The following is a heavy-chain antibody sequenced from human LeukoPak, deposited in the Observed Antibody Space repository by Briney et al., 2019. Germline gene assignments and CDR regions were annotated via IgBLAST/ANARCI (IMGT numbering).Heavy chain of an antibody. Sequence: PSETLSLTCTVSGGSISRYYWNWIRQPAGKGLEWIGRIYTSGSTKYNPSPTSRVTMSVKKTKNHFSLKLSSVTAAHNAVYYCARASIAARQLDYWGQGTLVTDSS. J-gene: IGHJ4*02. CDR2: IYTSGST. V-gene: IGHV4-4*07. CDR1: GGSISRYY. D-gene: IGHD6-6*01. CDR3: ARASIAARQLDY.